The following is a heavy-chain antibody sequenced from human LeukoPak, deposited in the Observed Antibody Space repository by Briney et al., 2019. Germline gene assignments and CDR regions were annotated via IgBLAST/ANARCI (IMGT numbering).Heavy chain of an antibody. Sequence: SETLSLTCVVSGGSISSGDYYWSWIRQHPGKGLEGIGYIYYTGSTDYNPSLKSRVTISIDTSNNQFSLQLRSVTAADTAVYYCARVQRELLLLGWIDPWGQGTLVTVSS. J-gene: IGHJ5*02. D-gene: IGHD1-7*01. V-gene: IGHV4-31*02. CDR2: IYYTGST. CDR3: ARVQRELLLLGWIDP. CDR1: GGSISSGDYY.